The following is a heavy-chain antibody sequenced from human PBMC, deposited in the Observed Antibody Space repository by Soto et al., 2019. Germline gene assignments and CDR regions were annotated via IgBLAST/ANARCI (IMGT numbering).Heavy chain of an antibody. J-gene: IGHJ6*02. CDR1: GYSFTNYW. CDR3: ARTSAAGKYYYGMDV. D-gene: IGHD6-13*01. CDR2: IYPGDSDT. Sequence: GESLKISCKGSGYSFTNYWIGWVRQMPGKGLEWMGTIYPGDSDTRYSPSFQGQVTISADKSISTAYLQWSSLKASDTAMYYCARTSAAGKYYYGMDVWGQGTTVTVSS. V-gene: IGHV5-51*01.